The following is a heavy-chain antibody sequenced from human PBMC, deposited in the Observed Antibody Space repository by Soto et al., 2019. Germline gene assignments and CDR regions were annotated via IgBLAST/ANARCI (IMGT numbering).Heavy chain of an antibody. Sequence: GGSLRLSCAASGFTFSSYSMNWVRQAPGKGLEWVSSISSSSSYIYYADSVKGRFTISRDNAKNSLYLQMNSLRAEDTAVYYCARAQVFWSDYKDYYGMDVWRQGTTVTVSS. D-gene: IGHD3-3*01. CDR3: ARAQVFWSDYKDYYGMDV. CDR2: ISSSSSYI. J-gene: IGHJ6*02. CDR1: GFTFSSYS. V-gene: IGHV3-21*01.